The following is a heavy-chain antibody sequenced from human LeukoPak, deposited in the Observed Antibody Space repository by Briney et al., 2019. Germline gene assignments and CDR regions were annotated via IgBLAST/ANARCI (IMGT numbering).Heavy chain of an antibody. CDR2: ISSSSSYI. CDR3: ARDDSSGPKFDY. J-gene: IGHJ4*02. D-gene: IGHD3-22*01. CDR1: GFTFSSYS. V-gene: IGHV3-21*01. Sequence: GGSLRLSCAASGFTFSSYSMNWVRQAPGKGLEWVSSISSSSSYIYYADSVKGRFTISRDNAKNSLYLQMNSLRAEDTAVYYCARDDSSGPKFDYWGQGTLVTVSS.